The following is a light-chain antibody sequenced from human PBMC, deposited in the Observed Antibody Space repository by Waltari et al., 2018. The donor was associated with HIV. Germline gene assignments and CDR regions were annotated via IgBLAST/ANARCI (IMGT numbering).Light chain of an antibody. V-gene: IGLV1-40*01. CDR3: QSYDTSLSGSV. CDR2: GNN. Sequence: QSVLTQPPSVSGSPGTRVTISCTGSSSNIGARASFDVLWYKQLPGTAPKLLIYGNNNRPSGVPDRFSGSKSGASASLAITGLQAEDEADYYCQSYDTSLSGSVFGGGTKLTVL. CDR1: SSNIGARASFD. J-gene: IGLJ3*02.